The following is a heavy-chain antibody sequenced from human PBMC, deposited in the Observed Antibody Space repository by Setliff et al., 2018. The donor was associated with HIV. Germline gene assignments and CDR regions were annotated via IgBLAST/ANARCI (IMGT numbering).Heavy chain of an antibody. J-gene: IGHJ3*01. CDR3: ARGWGHDGFDF. Sequence: PSETLSLTCTVYGGSFSGYYWSWIRQSPGKGLEWIGEINHSGGTNYNPSLKSRVTMSIDTSKNQFSLNVSSVTAADTAVYYCARGWGHDGFDFWGQGTMVTVSS. CDR1: GGSFSGYY. D-gene: IGHD7-27*01. V-gene: IGHV4-34*01. CDR2: INHSGGT.